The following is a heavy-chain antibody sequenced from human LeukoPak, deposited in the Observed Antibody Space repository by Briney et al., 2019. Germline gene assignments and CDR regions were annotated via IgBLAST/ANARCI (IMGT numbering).Heavy chain of an antibody. V-gene: IGHV3-7*01. CDR1: GFTFSDYW. CDR3: AREKYVTGEFFQH. Sequence: GGSLRLSCEASGFTFSDYWMSWVRQAPGKGLEWVANIKQDGSEISYVHSVKGRSTISRDNARNSMYLQMNSLRDEDTAVYSCAREKYVTGEFFQHWGQGTLVTVSS. J-gene: IGHJ1*01. D-gene: IGHD3-16*01. CDR2: IKQDGSEI.